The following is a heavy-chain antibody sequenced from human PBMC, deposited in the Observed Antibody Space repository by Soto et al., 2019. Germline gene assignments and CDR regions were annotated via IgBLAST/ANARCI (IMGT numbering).Heavy chain of an antibody. CDR2: IYYSGSS. V-gene: IGHV4-59*02. CDR3: ARGGYCSGGSCALDAFDI. CDR1: GDSVTSHY. Sequence: PSETLSLTCSFSGDSVTSHYLTWIRQSPEKGLEWIGYIYYSGSSHYNPSLKSRVTISVDTSKNQFSLKLSSVTAADTAVYYCARGGYCSGGSCALDAFDIWGQGTMVTVSS. D-gene: IGHD2-15*01. J-gene: IGHJ3*02.